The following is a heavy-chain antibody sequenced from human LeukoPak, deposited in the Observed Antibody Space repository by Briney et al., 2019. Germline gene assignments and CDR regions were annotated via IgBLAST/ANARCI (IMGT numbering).Heavy chain of an antibody. J-gene: IGHJ4*02. Sequence: GGSLRLSCAASGFRFSDFTMTWVRQAPGKGLEWVSGVSGSGVNTYYADSVKGRFIISRDNSKDTLYLQMNSLRAEDTAVYYCAEDMSDFWSGLYYFDYWGQGTLVTVSS. CDR1: GFRFSDFT. V-gene: IGHV3-23*01. CDR3: AEDMSDFWSGLYYFDY. D-gene: IGHD3-3*01. CDR2: VSGSGVNT.